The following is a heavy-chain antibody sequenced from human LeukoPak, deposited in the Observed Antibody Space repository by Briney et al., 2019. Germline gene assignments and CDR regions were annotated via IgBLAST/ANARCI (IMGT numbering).Heavy chain of an antibody. V-gene: IGHV4-34*01. CDR2: INHSGST. Sequence: SETLSLTCAVYGGSFSGYYWSWIRQPPGKGLEWIGEINHSGSTNYNPSLKSRVTISVDTSKNQFSLKLSSVTAADTAVYYCARHSSYYFDYWGQGTLVTVSS. D-gene: IGHD2-21*01. CDR3: ARHSSYYFDY. J-gene: IGHJ4*02. CDR1: GGSFSGYY.